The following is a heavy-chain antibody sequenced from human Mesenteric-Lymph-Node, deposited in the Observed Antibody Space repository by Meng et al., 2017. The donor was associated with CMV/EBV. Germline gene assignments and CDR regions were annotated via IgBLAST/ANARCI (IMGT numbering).Heavy chain of an antibody. CDR1: GGSISSSSYY. V-gene: IGHV4-39*07. D-gene: IGHD3-9*01. J-gene: IGHJ3*02. Sequence: QLRRQGSVPGRVKPSEPLSLTCTVSGGSISSSSYYWGWIRQPPGKGLEWIGNIYYSGSTYYNPSLKSRVTISVDTSKNQFSLKLSSVTAADTAVYYCARDDYDILTGYYNSRAFDIWGQGTMVTVSS. CDR2: IYYSGST. CDR3: ARDDYDILTGYYNSRAFDI.